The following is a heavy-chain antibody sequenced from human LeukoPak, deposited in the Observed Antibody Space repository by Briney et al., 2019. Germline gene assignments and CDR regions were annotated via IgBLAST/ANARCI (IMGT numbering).Heavy chain of an antibody. CDR1: GYTFTGYY. D-gene: IGHD3-9*01. CDR2: INPNSGGT. Sequence: ASLKVSCKASGYTFTGYYMHWVRQAPGQGLEWMGRINPNSGGTNYAQKFQGRVTLTRDTSISTDYMELSRLRSDDTAVYYCARDSEAPRYFDWLTPRGYYYMDVWGKGTTVTVSS. V-gene: IGHV1-2*06. J-gene: IGHJ6*03. CDR3: ARDSEAPRYFDWLTPRGYYYMDV.